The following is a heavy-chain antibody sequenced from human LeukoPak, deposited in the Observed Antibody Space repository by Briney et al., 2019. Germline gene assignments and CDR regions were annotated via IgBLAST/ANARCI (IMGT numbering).Heavy chain of an antibody. CDR3: AKPGTPYCGGDCYWAPFDY. CDR2: ISGSGGST. D-gene: IGHD2-21*01. V-gene: IGHV3-23*01. Sequence: GGSLRLSCAASGFTFSSYAMSWVRQAPGKGLEWVSAISGSGGSTYYADSVKGRFTISRDNSKNTLYLQMNSLRAEDTAVYYCAKPGTPYCGGDCYWAPFDYWGQGTLVTVSS. CDR1: GFTFSSYA. J-gene: IGHJ4*02.